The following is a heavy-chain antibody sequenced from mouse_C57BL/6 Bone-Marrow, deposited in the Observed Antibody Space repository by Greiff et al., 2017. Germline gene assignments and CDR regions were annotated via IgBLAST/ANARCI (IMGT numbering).Heavy chain of an antibody. J-gene: IGHJ1*03. CDR3: VRGITTVVAKGWYFDV. D-gene: IGHD1-1*01. V-gene: IGHV10-1*01. CDR1: GFSFNTYA. Sequence: GGGLVQPKGSLKLSCAASGFSFNTYAMNWVRQAPGKGLEWVARIRSKSNNYATYYADSVKDRFTISRDDSESMLYLQMNNLKTEDTAMYYCVRGITTVVAKGWYFDVWGTGTTVTVSS. CDR2: IRSKSNNYAT.